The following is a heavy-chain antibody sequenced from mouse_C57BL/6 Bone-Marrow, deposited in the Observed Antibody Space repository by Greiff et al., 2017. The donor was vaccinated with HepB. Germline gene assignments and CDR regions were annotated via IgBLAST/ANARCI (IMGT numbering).Heavy chain of an antibody. Sequence: QVHVKQSGAELARPGASVKLSCKASGYTFTSYGISWVKQRTGQGLEWIGEIYPRSGNTYYNEKFKGKATLTADKSSSPAYMELRSLTSEDSAVYFCARAQFITTVVAPFAYWGQGTLVTVSA. V-gene: IGHV1-81*01. D-gene: IGHD1-1*01. CDR3: ARAQFITTVVAPFAY. J-gene: IGHJ3*01. CDR1: GYTFTSYG. CDR2: IYPRSGNT.